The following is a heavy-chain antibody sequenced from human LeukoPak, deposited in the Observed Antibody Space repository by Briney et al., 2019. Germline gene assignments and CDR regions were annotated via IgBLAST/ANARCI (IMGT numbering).Heavy chain of an antibody. CDR3: ARTDLRRSTYYFDY. J-gene: IGHJ4*02. Sequence: SETLSLTCTVSDDSISDYYRGWIRQPPWKGLEWIGYFHNSGTSTYNPSLKSRVTISADTSKNQFSLKLSSVTAADTAVYYCARTDLRRSTYYFDYWGQGTLVTVSS. CDR1: DDSISDYY. D-gene: IGHD4-17*01. CDR2: FHNSGTS. V-gene: IGHV4-59*01.